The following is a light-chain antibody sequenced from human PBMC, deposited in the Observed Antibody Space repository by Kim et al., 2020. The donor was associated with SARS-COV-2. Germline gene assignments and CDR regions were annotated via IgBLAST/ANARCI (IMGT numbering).Light chain of an antibody. V-gene: IGLV3-1*01. CDR1: KMGNKY. J-gene: IGLJ3*02. Sequence: VSPGQTASITCSGDKMGNKYACWYQQKPGQSPVLVIYQDKKRPSGIPERFSGSNSGNTATLTISGTQAMDEADYYCQAWDSSTAVFGGGTKLTVL. CDR2: QDK. CDR3: QAWDSSTAV.